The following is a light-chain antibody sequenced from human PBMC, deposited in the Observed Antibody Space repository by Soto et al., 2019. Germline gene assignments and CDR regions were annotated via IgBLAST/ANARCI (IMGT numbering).Light chain of an antibody. CDR1: SSDVGAYDS. V-gene: IGLV2-8*01. Sequence: QSALTQTPSASGSLGQSVTISCAGTSSDVGAYDSASWYQHHPGKAPKTLIYEVSKRPSGVPDRFSGSNSGNTATLTVSGLQAEDEADYYCSSYAGSNNYVFGSGTKVTVL. CDR3: SSYAGSNNYV. J-gene: IGLJ1*01. CDR2: EVS.